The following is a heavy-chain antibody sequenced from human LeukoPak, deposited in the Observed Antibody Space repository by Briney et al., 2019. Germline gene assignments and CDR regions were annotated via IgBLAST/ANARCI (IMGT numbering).Heavy chain of an antibody. CDR1: GYIFTHYW. J-gene: IGHJ3*02. D-gene: IGHD4-17*01. V-gene: IGHV5-51*01. CDR2: IYPSDTDT. CDR3: ARQGGDYVGIDAFDI. Sequence: GESLKISCQGSGYIFTHYWIGWVRQMPGKGPEWVGIIYPSDTDTRYNPSLQGQVTISADKSISTAYLQWRSLKASDTAMYYCARQGGDYVGIDAFDIWGQGTMVTVSS.